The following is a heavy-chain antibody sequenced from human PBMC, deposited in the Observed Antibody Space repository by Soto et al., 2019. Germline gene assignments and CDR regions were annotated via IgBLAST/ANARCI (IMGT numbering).Heavy chain of an antibody. CDR2: VYYSGST. Sequence: SETLSLTCTVSGGSVSSGSYYWSWIRQPPGKGLEWIGYVYYSGSTSYNPSLKRRVTFSADSSRGQFSLRLNSVTAADTAVYYCARTVLGPDLLADSFVDYYYYMDVWGQGTTVTVSS. D-gene: IGHD3-9*01. J-gene: IGHJ6*03. CDR1: GGSVSSGSYY. V-gene: IGHV4-61*01. CDR3: ARTVLGPDLLADSFVDYYYYMDV.